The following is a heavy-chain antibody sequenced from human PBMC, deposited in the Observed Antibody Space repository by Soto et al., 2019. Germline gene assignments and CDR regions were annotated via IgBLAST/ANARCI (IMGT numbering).Heavy chain of an antibody. CDR2: IVPIFGTP. Sequence: QVQLVQSGAEVKRPGSSVKVSCKSSGDTFSSYAISWVRQAPGQGLEWMGGIVPIFGTPRYAPKFQDRVTITADESTNTAYIELSSLRSQDTAVYYCASDRKNREGYNYRLVEWGQGTLVAVSS. V-gene: IGHV1-69*01. CDR1: GDTFSSYA. CDR3: ASDRKNREGYNYRLVE. J-gene: IGHJ4*02. D-gene: IGHD1-1*01.